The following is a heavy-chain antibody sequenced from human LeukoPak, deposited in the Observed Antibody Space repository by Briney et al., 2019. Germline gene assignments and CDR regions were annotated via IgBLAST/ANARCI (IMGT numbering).Heavy chain of an antibody. D-gene: IGHD6-19*01. Sequence: PGGSLRLSCTASGFIFSSYTMNWARQAPGKGLEWVSSITSSSNYIYYADSMKGRFTISRDNAKNSLYLQMNSLRAEDTAVYYCARDAYSSSSFDYWGQGTLVTVSS. CDR1: GFIFSSYT. V-gene: IGHV3-21*01. CDR3: ARDAYSSSSFDY. J-gene: IGHJ4*02. CDR2: ITSSSNYI.